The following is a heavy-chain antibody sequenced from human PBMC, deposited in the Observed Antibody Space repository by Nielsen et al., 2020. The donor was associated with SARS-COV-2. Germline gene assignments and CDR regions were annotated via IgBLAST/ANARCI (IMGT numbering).Heavy chain of an antibody. V-gene: IGHV3-21*01. J-gene: IGHJ6*03. CDR3: ARDGDCSSTSCFMDV. D-gene: IGHD2-2*01. Sequence: GESLRLSCAASGVTISSYSMNWVRQAPGKGLEWVSSISSSSSYIYYADSVKGRFTISRDNAKNSLYLQMNSLRAEDTAVYYCARDGDCSSTSCFMDVWGKGTKVTVSS. CDR1: GVTISSYS. CDR2: ISSSSSYI.